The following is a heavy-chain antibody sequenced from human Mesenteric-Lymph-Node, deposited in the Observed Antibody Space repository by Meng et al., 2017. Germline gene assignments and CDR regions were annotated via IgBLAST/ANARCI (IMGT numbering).Heavy chain of an antibody. V-gene: IGHV4-34*01. CDR1: GGSFSNYY. CDR2: VSHGGTT. J-gene: IGHJ4*02. CDR3: ATLGLGWSGFDF. D-gene: IGHD6-19*01. Sequence: QVQLQQWGAGLLKPSETLSLTCAVYGGSFSNYYWNWIRQSPGKGLEWIGEVSHGGTTNYNPSLKSRVSISVDTSSNQFSLELTSVTAVDTAVYYCATLGLGWSGFDFWGQGTLVTVSS.